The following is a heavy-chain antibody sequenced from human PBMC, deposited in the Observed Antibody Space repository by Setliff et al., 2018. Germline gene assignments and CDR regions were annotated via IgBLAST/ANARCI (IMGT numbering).Heavy chain of an antibody. CDR2: ISPYSGET. CDR1: GFNFITYG. D-gene: IGHD5-12*01. Sequence: ASVKVSCKTSGFNFITYGFSLVRQAPGQGLEWMGWISPYSGETNSYATASDASMRGRITMSRDDSKSTAFLQMNSLNAGDTDVYFCSRRGQGRGLDVWGKGTTVTVSS. CDR3: SRRGQGRGLDV. J-gene: IGHJ6*04. V-gene: IGHV1-18*01.